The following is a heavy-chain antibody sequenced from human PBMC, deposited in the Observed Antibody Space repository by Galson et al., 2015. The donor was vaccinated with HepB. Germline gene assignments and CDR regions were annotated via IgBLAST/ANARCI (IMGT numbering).Heavy chain of an antibody. CDR3: ARDLTAAGKGPHWFDP. V-gene: IGHV4-59*01. Sequence: TLSLTCTVSGASIRSYYWGWFRQPPGKGLEWIGYTHYSGSTDYNPSLKSRVTISVDTSKNHLSLKLSSVTAADTAVYYCARDLTAAGKGPHWFDPWGQGSLVIVSS. CDR2: THYSGST. J-gene: IGHJ5*02. CDR1: GASIRSYY. D-gene: IGHD6-13*01.